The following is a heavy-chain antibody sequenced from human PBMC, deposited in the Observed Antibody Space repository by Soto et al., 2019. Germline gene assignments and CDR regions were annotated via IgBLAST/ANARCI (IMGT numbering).Heavy chain of an antibody. CDR2: ISYDGSNK. CDR3: ARGWGGRDGYNYFDY. CDR1: GFTFSSYA. V-gene: IGHV3-30-3*01. D-gene: IGHD5-12*01. J-gene: IGHJ4*02. Sequence: GGSLRLSCAASGFTFSSYAMHWVRQAPGKGLEWVAVISYDGSNKYYADSVKGRFTISRDNSKNTLYLQMNSLRAEDTAVYYCARGWGGRDGYNYFDYWGQGTLVTVSS.